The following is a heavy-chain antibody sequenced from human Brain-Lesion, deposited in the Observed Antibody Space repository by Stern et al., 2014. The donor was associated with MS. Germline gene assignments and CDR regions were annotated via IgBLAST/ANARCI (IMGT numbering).Heavy chain of an antibody. D-gene: IGHD2-2*01. J-gene: IGHJ6*02. CDR3: ARGRVVPGFQYYATDV. CDR1: GGSISSGGYY. V-gene: IGHV4-61*02. CDR2: IFNSGRT. Sequence: QVQLVQSGPGLVKPSQTLSLSCTVSGGSISSGGYYWSWIRQPAGKGLEWIGGIFNSGRTSYNPSLKSRVTKSKNQSKTQFSLRLNSMTAADTAVYYCARGRVVPGFQYYATDVWGQGTTVIVSS.